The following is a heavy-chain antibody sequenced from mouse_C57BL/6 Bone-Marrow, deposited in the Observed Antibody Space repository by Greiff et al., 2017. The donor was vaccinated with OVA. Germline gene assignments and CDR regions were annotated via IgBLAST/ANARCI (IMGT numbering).Heavy chain of an antibody. J-gene: IGHJ3*01. Sequence: VQRVESGAELVRPGTSVKVSCKASGYAFTNYLIEWVKQRPGQGLEWIGVINPGSGGTNYNEKFKGKATLTADKSSSTAYMQLSSLTSEDSAVYFCARDLLLRPWFAYWGQGTLVTVSA. V-gene: IGHV1-54*01. CDR2: INPGSGGT. CDR1: GYAFTNYL. CDR3: ARDLLLRPWFAY. D-gene: IGHD1-1*01.